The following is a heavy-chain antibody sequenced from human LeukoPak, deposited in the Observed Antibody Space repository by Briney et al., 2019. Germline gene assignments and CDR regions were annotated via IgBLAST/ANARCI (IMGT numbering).Heavy chain of an antibody. CDR3: ARDRLGWLLPYYYYGMDV. Sequence: ASVKLSCKASVYTFTSYGISSGRQAPGQGLEWRGWISAYNGNTNYAQKLQGTVTMTTDTSTRTAYMELRSLRSDDTGVYYCARDRLGWLLPYYYYGMDVWGQGTTVTVSS. CDR2: ISAYNGNT. CDR1: VYTFTSYG. J-gene: IGHJ6*02. V-gene: IGHV1-18*01. D-gene: IGHD5-24*01.